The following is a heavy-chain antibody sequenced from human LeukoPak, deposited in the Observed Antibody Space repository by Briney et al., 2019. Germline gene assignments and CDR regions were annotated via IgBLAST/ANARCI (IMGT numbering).Heavy chain of an antibody. Sequence: PGGPLRLSCAASGFTFTSYSMNWVPQAPGKGLEWVSYISSSSSTIYYADSVKGRFTISRDNAKNSLYLQMNSLRAEDTAVYYCARALRYFDWLSTSPEYNWFDPWGQGTLVTVSS. CDR3: ARALRYFDWLSTSPEYNWFDP. D-gene: IGHD3-9*01. CDR2: ISSSSSTI. V-gene: IGHV3-48*01. CDR1: GFTFTSYS. J-gene: IGHJ5*02.